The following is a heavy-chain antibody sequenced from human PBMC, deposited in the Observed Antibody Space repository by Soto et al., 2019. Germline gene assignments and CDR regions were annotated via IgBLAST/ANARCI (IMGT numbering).Heavy chain of an antibody. CDR3: AREGLYDSRQFNTFDF. CDR2: INPNSGNT. CDR1: GYTFKRHD. D-gene: IGHD3-22*01. V-gene: IGHV1-8*01. J-gene: IGHJ3*01. Sequence: QVQLVQSGAEVKKSGASVRISCKASGYTFKRHDINWVRQATGQGPEWIGWINPNSGNTGYAQKFQGSVTLTRDSSISTAYMVASSLTSEETAIYYCAREGLYDSRQFNTFDFLGQGTMGTVSS.